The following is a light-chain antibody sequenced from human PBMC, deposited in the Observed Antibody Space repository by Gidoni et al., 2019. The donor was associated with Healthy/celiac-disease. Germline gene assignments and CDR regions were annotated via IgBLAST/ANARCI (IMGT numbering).Light chain of an antibody. CDR1: QSVSSY. Sequence: ATLSLEPEEIATLPCQARQSVSSYLAWYQQKPGQAPALLSYDASNQANAIPVRFHGSGSGTDFTLPISTLEPEYFAVYYCQQCSNWAPTFXQXTKVEIK. J-gene: IGKJ1*01. CDR3: QQCSNWAPT. V-gene: IGKV3-11*01. CDR2: DAS.